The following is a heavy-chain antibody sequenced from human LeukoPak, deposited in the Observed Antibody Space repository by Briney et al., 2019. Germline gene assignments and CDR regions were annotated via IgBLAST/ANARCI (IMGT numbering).Heavy chain of an antibody. CDR2: IIPIFGTA. D-gene: IGHD2-15*01. CDR1: GGTFSSYA. Sequence: GASVNVSCKASGGTFSSYAISWVRQAPGQGLEWMGGIIPIFGTANYAQKFQGRVTITADKSTSTAYMELSSLRSEDTAVYYCAREMAYCSGGSCYLQGENWFDPWGQGTLVTVSS. CDR3: AREMAYCSGGSCYLQGENWFDP. J-gene: IGHJ5*02. V-gene: IGHV1-69*06.